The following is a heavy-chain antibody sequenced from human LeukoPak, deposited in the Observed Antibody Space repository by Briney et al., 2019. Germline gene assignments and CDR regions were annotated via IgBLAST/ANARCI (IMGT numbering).Heavy chain of an antibody. CDR3: ARDSPSSGWYREGFDY. Sequence: EASVKVSCKASGGTLSSHAISWVRQAPGQGLEWMGGIIPIFGTANYAQKFQGRVMITTDESTSTAYMELSSLRSEDTAVYYCARDSPSSGWYREGFDYWGQGTLVTVSS. CDR1: GGTLSSHA. CDR2: IIPIFGTA. D-gene: IGHD6-19*01. V-gene: IGHV1-69*05. J-gene: IGHJ4*02.